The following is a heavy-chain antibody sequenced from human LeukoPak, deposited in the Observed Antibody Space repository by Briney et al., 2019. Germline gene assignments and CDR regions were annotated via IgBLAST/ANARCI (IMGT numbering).Heavy chain of an antibody. CDR1: GFPFSSYW. CDR3: ARGYRYVVY. Sequence: QPGGSLRLSCVASGFPFSSYWMTWVRQAPGKGLEWVANINQDGSGKDYVDSLKGRFTIPRDNTKNSLYLQMNSLRAEDTAVYYCARGYRYVVYWGQGTLVTVSS. CDR2: INQDGSGK. J-gene: IGHJ4*02. V-gene: IGHV3-7*03. D-gene: IGHD6-13*01.